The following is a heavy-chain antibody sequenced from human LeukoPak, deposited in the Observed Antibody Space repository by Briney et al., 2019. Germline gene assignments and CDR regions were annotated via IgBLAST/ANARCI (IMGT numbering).Heavy chain of an antibody. CDR3: AKGLRGYSYAFDY. D-gene: IGHD5-18*01. CDR2: IKQDGSDK. CDR1: GFTFSTYW. V-gene: IGHV3-7*03. Sequence: GGSLRLSCAASGFTFSTYWMSWVRQAPGKGLEWVANIKQDGSDKYYVDSVKGRFTISRDNAKNSLYLQMNSLRAEDTALYYCAKGLRGYSYAFDYWGQGTLVTVSS. J-gene: IGHJ4*02.